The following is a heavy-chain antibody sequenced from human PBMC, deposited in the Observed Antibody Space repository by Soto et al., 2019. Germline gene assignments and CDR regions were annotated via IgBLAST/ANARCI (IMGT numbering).Heavy chain of an antibody. CDR3: ASGITTPGDYYGMDV. Sequence: EASVKVSCKASGGTFSSYAISWVRQAPGQGLEWMGGIIPIFGTANYAQKFQGRVTITADESTSTAYMELSSLRSEDTAVYYCASGITTPGDYYGMDVWGQGTTVTVSS. D-gene: IGHD1-1*01. CDR1: GGTFSSYA. V-gene: IGHV1-69*13. CDR2: IIPIFGTA. J-gene: IGHJ6*02.